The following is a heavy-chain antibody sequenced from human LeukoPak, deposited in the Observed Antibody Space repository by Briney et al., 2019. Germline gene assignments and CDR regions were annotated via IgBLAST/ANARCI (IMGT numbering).Heavy chain of an antibody. CDR2: INGDNGNT. J-gene: IGHJ6*02. CDR1: GYTFTTYA. Sequence: ASVKVSCKASGYTFTTYAMHWVRQAPGRRLEWMGWINGDNGNTKFSQNFRGRVTITRDTSAGTAYMELSSLRSEDTAVYYCARGPFGSGFYGLDVWGQGTTVTVSS. V-gene: IGHV1-3*01. CDR3: ARGPFGSGFYGLDV. D-gene: IGHD6-19*01.